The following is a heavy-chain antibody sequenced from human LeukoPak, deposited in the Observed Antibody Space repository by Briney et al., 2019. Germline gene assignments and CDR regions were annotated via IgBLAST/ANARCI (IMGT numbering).Heavy chain of an antibody. J-gene: IGHJ5*02. CDR2: IRSNSDGGTI. D-gene: IGHD3-22*01. Sequence: TGGSLRLSCATSGFTFSNAWMNWVRQAPGKGLEWVGRIRSNSDGGTIDYAAPVKGRFTLSRDDSKTTLYLQMNSLQTEDTAVYYCATDFYDSTWGQGTLVTVSS. V-gene: IGHV3-15*07. CDR3: ATDFYDST. CDR1: GFTFSNAW.